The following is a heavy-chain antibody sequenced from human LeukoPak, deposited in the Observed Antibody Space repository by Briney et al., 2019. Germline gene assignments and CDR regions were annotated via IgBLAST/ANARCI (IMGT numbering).Heavy chain of an antibody. CDR2: ISAIGGST. Sequence: GGSLRLSCAASGFTFSTYAMMSWVRQAPGKGLEWVSTISAIGGSTYYADSVKGRFTISRDNSKSTLYLHMNSLTVEDTAIYYCAHYCSGSGYSGYSWGQGTRVTVSS. J-gene: IGHJ5*02. V-gene: IGHV3-23*01. D-gene: IGHD2-15*01. CDR1: GFTFSTYA. CDR3: AHYCSGSGYSGYS.